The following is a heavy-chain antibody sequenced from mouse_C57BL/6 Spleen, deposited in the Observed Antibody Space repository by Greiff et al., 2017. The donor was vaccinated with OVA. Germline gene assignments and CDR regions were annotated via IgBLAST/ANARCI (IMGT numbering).Heavy chain of an antibody. CDR2: ISDGGSYT. D-gene: IGHD4-1*01. V-gene: IGHV5-4*01. Sequence: EVMLVESGGGLVKPGGSLKLSCAASGFTFSSYAMSWVRQTPEKRLEWVATISDGGSYTYYPDNVKGRFTISRDNAKNNLDLQMSHLKSEDTAMYYCARDENWAFDYWGQGTTLTVSS. CDR1: GFTFSSYA. CDR3: ARDENWAFDY. J-gene: IGHJ2*01.